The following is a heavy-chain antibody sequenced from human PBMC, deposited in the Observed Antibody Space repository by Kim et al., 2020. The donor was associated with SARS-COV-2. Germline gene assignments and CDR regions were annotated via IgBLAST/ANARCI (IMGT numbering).Heavy chain of an antibody. CDR3: ARGMGVVTPASYYYYYYYMDV. Sequence: SETLSLTCAVYGGSFSGYYWSWIRQPPGKGLEWIGEINHSGSTNYNPSLKSRVTISVDTSKNQFSLKLSSVTAADTAVYYCARGMGVVTPASYYYYYYYMDVWGKGTTVTVSS. V-gene: IGHV4-34*01. J-gene: IGHJ6*03. D-gene: IGHD2-15*01. CDR2: INHSGST. CDR1: GGSFSGYY.